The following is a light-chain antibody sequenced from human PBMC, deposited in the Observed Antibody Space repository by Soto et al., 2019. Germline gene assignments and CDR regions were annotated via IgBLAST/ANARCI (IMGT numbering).Light chain of an antibody. CDR3: QQYNNWPPLYT. V-gene: IGKV3-15*01. Sequence: EIVMTQSPATLSMSPGERATLSCRASQSISSNLAWYQQKHGQAPRLLIYGASTRATGIPARFSGSGSGTDFTLTISSLQSEDFAIYYCQQYNNWPPLYTFGQGTKLENK. J-gene: IGKJ2*01. CDR1: QSISSN. CDR2: GAS.